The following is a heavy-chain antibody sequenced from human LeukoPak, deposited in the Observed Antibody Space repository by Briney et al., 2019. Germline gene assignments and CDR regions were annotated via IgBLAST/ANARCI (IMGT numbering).Heavy chain of an antibody. Sequence: SETLSLTCAVYGGSFSGYYWSWIRQPPGKGLEWIGEINHSGSTNYNPSLKSRVTISVDTSKNQFSLKLSSVTAADTAVYYCARCPNVWGTRFHDYWGQGTLVTVSS. J-gene: IGHJ4*02. D-gene: IGHD3-16*01. CDR3: ARCPNVWGTRFHDY. V-gene: IGHV4-34*01. CDR1: GGSFSGYY. CDR2: INHSGST.